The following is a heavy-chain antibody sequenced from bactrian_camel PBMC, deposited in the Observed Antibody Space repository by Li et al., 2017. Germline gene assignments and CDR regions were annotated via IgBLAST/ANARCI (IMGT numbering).Heavy chain of an antibody. V-gene: IGHV3S53*01. J-gene: IGHJ6*01. D-gene: IGHD1*01. CDR3: AADLGPCQVRGRNLVPRPTTFGY. CDR1: GDRYRRNV. Sequence: HVQLVESGGGTVQAGGSLRLSCVVSGDRYRRNVMAWFRQAPGKEREGVASISSDNSTTYADSVKGRFIISKDNAKNTLYLQMNNLKPEDTAMYYRAADLGPCQVRGRNLVPRPTTFGYWGQGTQVTVS. CDR2: ISSDNST.